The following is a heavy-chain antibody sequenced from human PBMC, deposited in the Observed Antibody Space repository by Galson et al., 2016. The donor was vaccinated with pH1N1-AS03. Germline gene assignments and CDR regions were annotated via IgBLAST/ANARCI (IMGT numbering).Heavy chain of an antibody. J-gene: IGHJ5*02. CDR1: GDSINSGDYH. Sequence: TLSLTCTVSGDSINSGDYHWSWIRQPAGKGLEWIGRISTIGLTNYKASLRGRVTMSIDTSNIQFPIQLTSVTAADTAVYYCARDIISTAVLPSYFDPWGQGTRVTVSS. V-gene: IGHV4-61*02. CDR2: ISTIGLT. CDR3: ARDIISTAVLPSYFDP. D-gene: IGHD3-9*01.